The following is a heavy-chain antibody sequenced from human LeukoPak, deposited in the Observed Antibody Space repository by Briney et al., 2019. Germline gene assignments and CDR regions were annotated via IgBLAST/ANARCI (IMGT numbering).Heavy chain of an antibody. CDR2: IYTSGST. CDR3: ARALGYGSGSYYTWFDP. Sequence: KTSETLSLTCTVSGGSISSGSYHWSWIRQPAGKGLEWIGRIYTSGSTNYNPSLKSRVTISVDTSKNQFSLKLSSVTAADTAVYYCARALGYGSGSYYTWFDPWGQGTLVTVSS. J-gene: IGHJ5*02. V-gene: IGHV4-61*02. D-gene: IGHD3-10*01. CDR1: GGSISSGSYH.